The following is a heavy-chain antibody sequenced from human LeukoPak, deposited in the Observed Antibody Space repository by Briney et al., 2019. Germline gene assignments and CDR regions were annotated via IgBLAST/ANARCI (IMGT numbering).Heavy chain of an antibody. CDR3: ARHGGYSSSVGSNWFDP. J-gene: IGHJ5*02. D-gene: IGHD6-6*01. Sequence: PSETLSLTCIVSGGSISSSSYYWGWILQPPGKGLEWIGSIYSGGSTYYNPFLNSRLTISVDTSKNQFSLKLSSVTAADTAVYYCARHGGYSSSVGSNWFDPWGQGTLVTVSS. CDR2: IYSGGST. CDR1: GGSISSSSYY. V-gene: IGHV4-39*01.